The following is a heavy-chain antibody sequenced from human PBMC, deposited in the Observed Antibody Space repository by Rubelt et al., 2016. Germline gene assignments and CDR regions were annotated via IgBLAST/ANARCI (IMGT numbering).Heavy chain of an antibody. J-gene: IGHJ5*02. D-gene: IGHD6-19*01. V-gene: IGHV4-39*07. CDR1: GGSISSSSYY. CDR2: IYYSGST. CDR3: ARVSYSSGWRGFDP. Sequence: QLQLQESGPGLVKPSETLSLTCTVSGGSISSSSYYWGWIRQPPGRGLEWIGSIYYSGSTYYNPSLRSRVALSVDTSKNQFSLKLSSVTAADTAVYYCARVSYSSGWRGFDPWGQGTLVTVSS.